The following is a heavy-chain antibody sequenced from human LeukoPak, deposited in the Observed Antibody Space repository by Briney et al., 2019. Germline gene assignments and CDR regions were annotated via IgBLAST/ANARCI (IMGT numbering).Heavy chain of an antibody. CDR1: GGSISRSNYY. D-gene: IGHD3-10*01. V-gene: IGHV4-39*01. Sequence: PSETLTLTCTVSGGSISRSNYYWGWIRQPPGKGLEWIGSIYYSGSTYYNPSLKSRVTISVDTSKNQFSLKLSSVTAADTAVYYCARAYYDAFDIWGQGTMVTVSS. CDR3: ARAYYDAFDI. CDR2: IYYSGST. J-gene: IGHJ3*02.